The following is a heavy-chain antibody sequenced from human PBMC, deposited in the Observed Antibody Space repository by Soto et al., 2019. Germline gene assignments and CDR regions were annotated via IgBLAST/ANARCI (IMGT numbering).Heavy chain of an antibody. CDR2: IWNDGTNK. V-gene: IGHV3-33*03. Sequence: QVQLVESGGGVVQPGRSLRLSCAASGFTFSNYGMHWVRQAPGKGVEWVAVIWNDGTNKYYVDSVRCRFTISRDDFKNTLYLEMNSLRAEDTGVYYCAKDMAAAAHQGDAFDIWGLGTMVSVSA. CDR1: GFTFSNYG. CDR3: AKDMAAAAHQGDAFDI. D-gene: IGHD6-13*01. J-gene: IGHJ3*02.